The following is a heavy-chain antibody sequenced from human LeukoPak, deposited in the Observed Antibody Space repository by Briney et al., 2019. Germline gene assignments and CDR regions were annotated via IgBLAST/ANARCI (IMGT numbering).Heavy chain of an antibody. D-gene: IGHD1-26*01. CDR3: AGGQIEGY. CDR2: ISSSSSYI. CDR1: RFIFSNYA. V-gene: IGHV3-21*01. J-gene: IGHJ4*02. Sequence: GGSLRLSCAASRFIFSNYAMTWVRQAPGKGLEWVSSISSSSSYIYYADSVKGRFTISRDNAKNSLYLQMNSLRAEDTAVYYCAGGQIEGYWGQGTLVTVSS.